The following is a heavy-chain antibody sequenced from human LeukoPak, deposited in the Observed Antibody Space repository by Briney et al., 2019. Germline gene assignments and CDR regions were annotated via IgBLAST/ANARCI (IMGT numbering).Heavy chain of an antibody. CDR1: GYTFTGYY. V-gene: IGHV1-2*02. D-gene: IGHD5-18*01. J-gene: IGHJ4*02. Sequence: VASVKVSCKASGYTFTGYYMHWVRQAPGQGLEWMGWINPNSGGTNYAQKFQGRVTMIRDTSISTAYMELSSLRSDDTALYYCARDTLYSYGYDYWGQGTLVTVSS. CDR2: INPNSGGT. CDR3: ARDTLYSYGYDY.